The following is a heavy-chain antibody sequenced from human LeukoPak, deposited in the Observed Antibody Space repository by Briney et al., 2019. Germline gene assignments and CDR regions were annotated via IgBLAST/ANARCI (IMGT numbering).Heavy chain of an antibody. D-gene: IGHD5-24*01. CDR1: GFTFSSYS. J-gene: IGHJ3*02. Sequence: GGSLRLSCAASGFTFSSYSMAWVRQAPGKGLEWVSYISIRSSTIYYADSVKGRFTISRDNAKNSLYVQMNSLRAEDTAVYYCARERDGYTHDAFDIWGQGTMVTVSS. CDR2: ISIRSSTI. CDR3: ARERDGYTHDAFDI. V-gene: IGHV3-48*01.